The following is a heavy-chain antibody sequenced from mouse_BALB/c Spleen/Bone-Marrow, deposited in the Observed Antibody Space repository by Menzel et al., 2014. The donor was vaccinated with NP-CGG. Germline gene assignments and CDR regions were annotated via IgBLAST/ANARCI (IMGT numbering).Heavy chain of an antibody. D-gene: IGHD1-1*01. Sequence: LQQPGSELVRPGTSVKLSCKASGYTFTSYWMHWVKQRPGQGLEWIGNIYPFSGSSNYDEKFESKATLTVGTSSSTAYMQLSSLTSEDSAVYYCTRSPITTVVAETMDCWGQGTSVTVSS. CDR3: TRSPITTVVAETMDC. CDR1: GYTFTSYW. V-gene: IGHV1S22*01. J-gene: IGHJ4*01. CDR2: IYPFSGSS.